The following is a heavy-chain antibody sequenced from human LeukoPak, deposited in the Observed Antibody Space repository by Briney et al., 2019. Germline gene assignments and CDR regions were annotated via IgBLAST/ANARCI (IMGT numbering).Heavy chain of an antibody. CDR3: ATAYYYDSSGYYYGMDV. D-gene: IGHD3-22*01. J-gene: IGHJ6*02. V-gene: IGHV5-51*01. CDR1: GYSFSSYW. Sequence: GESLKLSCKGSGYSFSSYWIGWVRQMPGKGLEWMGIIYPGDSDTRYSPSFQGQVTISADKSISTAYLQWSSLKASDTAMYYCATAYYYDSSGYYYGMDVWGQGTTVTVSS. CDR2: IYPGDSDT.